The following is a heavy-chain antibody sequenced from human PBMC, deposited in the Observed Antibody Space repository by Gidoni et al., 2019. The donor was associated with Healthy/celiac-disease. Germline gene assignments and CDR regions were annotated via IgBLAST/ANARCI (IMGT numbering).Heavy chain of an antibody. CDR1: GGSISSGGSS. D-gene: IGHD2-15*01. V-gene: IGHV4-31*03. CDR3: ARARGGYCSGGSCSYFDY. Sequence: QVQLQESGPGLVKPSQTLSLTCTVSGGSISSGGSSWSWIRQHPGKGLEWIGYIYYSGSTYYNPSLKSRVTISVDTSKNQFSLKLSSVTAADTAVYYCARARGGYCSGGSCSYFDYWGQGTLVTVSS. CDR2: IYYSGST. J-gene: IGHJ4*02.